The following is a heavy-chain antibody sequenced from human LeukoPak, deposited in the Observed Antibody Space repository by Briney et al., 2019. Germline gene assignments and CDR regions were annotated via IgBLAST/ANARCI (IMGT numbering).Heavy chain of an antibody. J-gene: IGHJ6*03. V-gene: IGHV3-48*04. Sequence: GGSLRLSCAASGFTFSSYSMNWVRQAPGKGLEWVSYISSSGSTIYYADSVKGRFTISRDNAKNSLYLQMNSLRAEDTAVYYCAREGTYYDILTGFVYYYYMDVWGKGTTVTISS. CDR1: GFTFSSYS. D-gene: IGHD3-9*01. CDR3: AREGTYYDILTGFVYYYYMDV. CDR2: ISSSGSTI.